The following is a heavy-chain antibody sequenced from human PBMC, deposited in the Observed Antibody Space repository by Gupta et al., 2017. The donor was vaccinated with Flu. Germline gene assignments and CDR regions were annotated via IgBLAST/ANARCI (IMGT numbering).Heavy chain of an antibody. V-gene: IGHV3-33*01. Sequence: PGKGLEWVAVIWYDGSNKYYADSVKGRFTISRDNSKNTLYLQMNSLRAEDTAVYYCARELLPFYHYYYGMDVWGKGTTVTVSS. D-gene: IGHD2-15*01. CDR3: ARELLPFYHYYYGMDV. J-gene: IGHJ6*04. CDR2: IWYDGSNK.